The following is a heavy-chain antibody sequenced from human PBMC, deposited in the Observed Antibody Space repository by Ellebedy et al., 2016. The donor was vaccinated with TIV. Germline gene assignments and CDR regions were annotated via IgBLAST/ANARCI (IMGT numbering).Heavy chain of an antibody. D-gene: IGHD2-2*02. CDR3: AGGYCSSTSCYTSGGDWFDP. CDR1: GGSFSGYY. CDR2: INHSGST. J-gene: IGHJ5*02. Sequence: SETLSLXXAVYGGSFSGYYWSWIRQPPGKGLEWIGEINHSGSTNYNPSLKSRVTISVDTSKNQFSLKLSSVTAADTAVYYCAGGYCSSTSCYTSGGDWFDPWGQGTLVTVSS. V-gene: IGHV4-34*01.